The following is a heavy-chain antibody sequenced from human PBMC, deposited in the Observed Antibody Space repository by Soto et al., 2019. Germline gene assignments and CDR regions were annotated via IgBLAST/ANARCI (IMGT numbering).Heavy chain of an antibody. V-gene: IGHV4-34*01. D-gene: IGHD3-10*01. CDR2: INQSGTT. CDR3: ARDIITVIGGEIYYYFGVDV. CDR1: GGSFREYY. Sequence: SETLSLTCAVNGGSFREYYWSWLRQPPGKGLEWIGEINQSGTTHYNPSLKRRINISIDTSKNQFSLNLTSVTAADTATYYCARDIITVIGGEIYYYFGVDVWGQATTVTV. J-gene: IGHJ6*02.